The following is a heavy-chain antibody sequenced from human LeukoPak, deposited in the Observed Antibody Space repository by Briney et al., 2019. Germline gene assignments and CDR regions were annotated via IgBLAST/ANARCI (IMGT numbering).Heavy chain of an antibody. V-gene: IGHV4-38-2*01. CDR1: GYSISSGYY. CDR3: ARAFLVTFGGVIVPDY. D-gene: IGHD3-16*02. J-gene: IGHJ4*02. CDR2: IYHSGST. Sequence: PSETLSLTCAVSGYSISSGYYWGWIRQPPGKGLEWIGSIYHSGSTYCNPSLKSRVTISVDTSKNQFSLKLSSVTAADTAVYYCARAFLVTFGGVIVPDYWGQGTLVTVSS.